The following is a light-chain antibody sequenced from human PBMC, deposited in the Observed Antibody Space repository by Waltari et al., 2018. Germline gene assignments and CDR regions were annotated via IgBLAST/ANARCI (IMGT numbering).Light chain of an antibody. V-gene: IGLV2-23*02. Sequence: QSALTQPASVSGSPGQSITISCTGTSSDIGSYNLVSWYQQHPGKAPNLMIYAVTKRPSGVSNRFSGSKSGNTASLTISGLQAEDEADYYCCSYAGITTLLFGGGTKLTVL. CDR3: CSYAGITTLL. CDR1: SSDIGSYNL. J-gene: IGLJ3*02. CDR2: AVT.